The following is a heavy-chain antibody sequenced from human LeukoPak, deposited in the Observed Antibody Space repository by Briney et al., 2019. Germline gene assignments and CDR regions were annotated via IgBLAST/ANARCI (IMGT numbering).Heavy chain of an antibody. CDR2: MSSDVSST. CDR1: GFTFSHYW. V-gene: IGHV3-74*01. J-gene: IGHJ3*02. D-gene: IGHD2-15*01. CDR3: VREGLPNAFDI. Sequence: GGSLRLSCAASGFTFSHYWMWGVRQATGKGVVWVSHMSSDVSSTNYADSVKGGFTISRENAKNTLYLQMNSLRADDTALYYCVREGLPNAFDIWGQGTMVTASS.